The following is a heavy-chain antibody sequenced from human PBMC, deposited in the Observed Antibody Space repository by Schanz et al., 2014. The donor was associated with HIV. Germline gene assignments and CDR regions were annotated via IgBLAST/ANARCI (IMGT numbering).Heavy chain of an antibody. CDR1: GGPFSHAY. Sequence: QVQLQQWGAGLLKPSETLSLTCAVYGGPFSHAYWSWIRQPPGMGLEWLGEITHAGTSNYNPSLKSRVTISVDTFKTQFPLKMSSVTAADTAVYYCARSYYYDGSPLPLDSWGQGTLVTVSS. V-gene: IGHV4-34*01. D-gene: IGHD3-22*01. CDR3: ARSYYYDGSPLPLDS. J-gene: IGHJ4*02. CDR2: ITHAGTS.